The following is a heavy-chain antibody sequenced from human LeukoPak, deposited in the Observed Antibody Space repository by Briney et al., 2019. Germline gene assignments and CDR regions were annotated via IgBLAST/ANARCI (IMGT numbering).Heavy chain of an antibody. CDR1: GFTFSSYA. D-gene: IGHD1-26*01. Sequence: GGSLRLSCAASGFTFSSYAMHWVRQAPGKGLEYVSAISSNGGSTYYANSVKGRFTISRDNSKNTLYLQMGSLRAKDMAVYYCARGVGAGNFDYWGQGTLVTVSS. J-gene: IGHJ4*02. V-gene: IGHV3-64*01. CDR3: ARGVGAGNFDY. CDR2: ISSNGGST.